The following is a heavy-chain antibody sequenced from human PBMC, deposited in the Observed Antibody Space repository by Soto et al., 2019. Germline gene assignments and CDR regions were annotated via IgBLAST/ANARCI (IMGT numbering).Heavy chain of an antibody. CDR2: MNPNSGNT. Sequence: VASVKVSCKASGYTFTSYDINWVRQATGQGLEWMGWMNPNSGNTGYAQKFQGRVTMTRNTSISTAYMELSSLRSEDTAVYYCARESSSWYWFDPWGQGTLVTVSS. CDR1: GYTFTSYD. D-gene: IGHD6-13*01. CDR3: ARESSSWYWFDP. V-gene: IGHV1-8*01. J-gene: IGHJ5*02.